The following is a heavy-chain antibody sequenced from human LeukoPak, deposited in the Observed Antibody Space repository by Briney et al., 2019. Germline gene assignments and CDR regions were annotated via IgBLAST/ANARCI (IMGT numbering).Heavy chain of an antibody. J-gene: IGHJ4*02. D-gene: IGHD3-10*01. CDR2: IYYSGST. V-gene: IGHV4-59*01. CDR1: GGSISSYY. Sequence: SETLSLTCTVSGGSISSYYWSWIRQPPGKGLEWIGYIYYSGSTNYNPSLKSRVTISVDTSKNQFSLKLSSVTAADTAVYYCARGGYGLAFEYWGQGTLVTVSS. CDR3: ARGGYGLAFEY.